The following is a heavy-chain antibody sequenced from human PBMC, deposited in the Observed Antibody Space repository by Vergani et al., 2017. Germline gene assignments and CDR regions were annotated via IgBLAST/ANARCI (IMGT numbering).Heavy chain of an antibody. CDR2: IIPIFGTA. CDR1: GGTFSSYA. D-gene: IGHD4-17*01. J-gene: IGHJ2*01. Sequence: QVQLVQSGAEVKKPGSSVKVSCKASGGTFSSYAISWVRQAPGQGLEWMGGIIPIFGTANYAQKFQGRVTITADESTSTAYMELSSLRSEDTAVHYCARASPPYGVPPYWYFDLWGRGTLVTVSS. V-gene: IGHV1-69*01. CDR3: ARASPPYGVPPYWYFDL.